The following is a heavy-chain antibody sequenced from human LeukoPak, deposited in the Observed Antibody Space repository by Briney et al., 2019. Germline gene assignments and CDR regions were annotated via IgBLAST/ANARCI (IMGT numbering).Heavy chain of an antibody. CDR1: GFTFSSYW. CDR2: IKQDGSEK. Sequence: PGGSLRLSCAASGFTFSSYWMSWVRQAPGKGLEWVANIKQDGSEKYYVDSVKGRFTISRDNAKNSLYLQMNSLRAEDTAVYYCARDYDFWSGYYTSWFDPWGQGTLVTVSS. D-gene: IGHD3-3*01. J-gene: IGHJ5*02. V-gene: IGHV3-7*01. CDR3: ARDYDFWSGYYTSWFDP.